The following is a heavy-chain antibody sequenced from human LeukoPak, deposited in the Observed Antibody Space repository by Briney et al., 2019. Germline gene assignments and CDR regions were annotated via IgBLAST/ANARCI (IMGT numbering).Heavy chain of an antibody. J-gene: IGHJ3*02. Sequence: QPGGSLRLSCLASGFTFSNYAMSWVRQAPGKGLEWVSAISRSGTDTYYADSVKGRFTISRDNSRNTLYLQMNSLRAEDTAVYFCALYCSGGSCYSIGGAFDIWGQGTLVTVSS. CDR2: ISRSGTDT. CDR3: ALYCSGGSCYSIGGAFDI. CDR1: GFTFSNYA. D-gene: IGHD2-15*01. V-gene: IGHV3-23*01.